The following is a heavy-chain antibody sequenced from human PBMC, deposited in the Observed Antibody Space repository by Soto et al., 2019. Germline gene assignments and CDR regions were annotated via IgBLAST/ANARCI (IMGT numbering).Heavy chain of an antibody. V-gene: IGHV3-66*01. CDR3: ARDRYSSGWYVGAFDI. D-gene: IGHD6-19*01. Sequence: VGSLRLSCAASGFTVSSNYMSWVRQAPGKGLEWVSVIYSGGSTYYADSVKGRFTISRDNSKNTLYLQMNSLRAEDTAVYYCARDRYSSGWYVGAFDIWGQGTVVTVSS. J-gene: IGHJ3*02. CDR1: GFTVSSNY. CDR2: IYSGGST.